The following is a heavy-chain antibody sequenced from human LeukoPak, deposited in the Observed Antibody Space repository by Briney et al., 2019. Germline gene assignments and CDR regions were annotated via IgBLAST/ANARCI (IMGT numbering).Heavy chain of an antibody. CDR3: AREGGYCSGGSCYSEHYYYYGMDV. Sequence: ASVKVSCKASGYTFTGYYMHWVRQAPGQGLEWMGWINPNSGGTNYAQKFQGWVTMTRDTSISTAYMELSRLRSDDTAVYYCAREGGYCSGGSCYSEHYYYYGMDVWGKGTTVTVSS. V-gene: IGHV1-2*04. D-gene: IGHD2-15*01. J-gene: IGHJ6*04. CDR2: INPNSGGT. CDR1: GYTFTGYY.